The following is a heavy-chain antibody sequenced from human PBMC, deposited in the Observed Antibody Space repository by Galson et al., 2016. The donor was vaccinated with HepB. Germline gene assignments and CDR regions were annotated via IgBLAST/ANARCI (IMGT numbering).Heavy chain of an antibody. CDR3: ATAYYEFRSGQHYYFDY. D-gene: IGHD3-3*01. Sequence: SVKVSCKVSGYTLTQLSMHWVRQAPGKGLEWMGGLDPEDGETIYAQKFQGRVTMTEDTSTDTAYMEVSRLRSEDTAVYYCATAYYEFRSGQHYYFDYWGQGTLVTISS. V-gene: IGHV1-24*01. CDR1: GYTLTQLS. J-gene: IGHJ4*02. CDR2: LDPEDGET.